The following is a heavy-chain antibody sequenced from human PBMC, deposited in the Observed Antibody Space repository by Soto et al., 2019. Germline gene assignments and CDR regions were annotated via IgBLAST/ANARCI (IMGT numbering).Heavy chain of an antibody. Sequence: QVQLVQSGAEVKKPGSSVKVSCKASGGTFSSYAISWVRQAPGQGLEWMGGIIPIFGTANYAQKFQGRVTITADESTSTAYMELNSLRSEDTAVYYCARVRIYYGLGRYEYYYYYGMDVWGQGTTVTVSS. CDR2: IIPIFGTA. V-gene: IGHV1-69*01. CDR1: GGTFSSYA. CDR3: ARVRIYYGLGRYEYYYYYGMDV. J-gene: IGHJ6*02. D-gene: IGHD3-10*01.